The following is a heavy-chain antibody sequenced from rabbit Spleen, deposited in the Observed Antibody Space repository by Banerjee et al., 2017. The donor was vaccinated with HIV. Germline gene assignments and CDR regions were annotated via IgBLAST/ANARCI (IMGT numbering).Heavy chain of an antibody. J-gene: IGHJ3*01. Sequence: QSLEESGGDLVKPGASLTLTCTASGLDFSSSYWMSWVRQAPGKGLEWIACIYGGTKTYYATWAKGRFTISIASSTTVTLKMTSLTAADTATYFCARGNPSFGYALWGQGTLVTVS. V-gene: IGHV1S40*01. CDR2: IYGGTKT. D-gene: IGHD6-1*01. CDR3: ARGNPSFGYAL. CDR1: GLDFSSSYW.